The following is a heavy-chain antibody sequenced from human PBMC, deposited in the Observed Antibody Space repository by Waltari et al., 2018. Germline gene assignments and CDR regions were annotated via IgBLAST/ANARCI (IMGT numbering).Heavy chain of an antibody. J-gene: IGHJ4*02. V-gene: IGHV1-69*02. Sequence: QVQLVQSGAEVKKPGSSVKVSCKASGGTFSSYTISWVRQAPGQGLEWMGRIIPILGIANYAQKFQGRVTITADKSTSTAYMELSSLRSEDTAVYYCATLLSGFGESRRDSDYWGQGTLVTVSS. D-gene: IGHD3-10*01. CDR1: GGTFSSYT. CDR2: IIPILGIA. CDR3: ATLLSGFGESRRDSDY.